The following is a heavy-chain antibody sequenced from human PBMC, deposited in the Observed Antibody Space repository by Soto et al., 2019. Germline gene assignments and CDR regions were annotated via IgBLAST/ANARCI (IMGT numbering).Heavy chain of an antibody. D-gene: IGHD3-10*01. J-gene: IGHJ4*02. Sequence: EVQLLESGGGLVQPGGSLRLYCAASGFTFSSYAMSWVRQAPGKGLEWVSGISGSGGSTYYADSVKGRYTISRDNSKNTQYLQRNSLSAEDTAVYYCAKDRASVGSYWGQGTLVTVSS. CDR3: AKDRASVGSY. V-gene: IGHV3-23*01. CDR2: ISGSGGST. CDR1: GFTFSSYA.